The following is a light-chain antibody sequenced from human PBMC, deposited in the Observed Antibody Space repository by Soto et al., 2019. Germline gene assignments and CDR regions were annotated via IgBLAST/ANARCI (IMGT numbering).Light chain of an antibody. J-gene: IGLJ2*01. V-gene: IGLV1-47*01. Sequence: QSVLTQPPSASGTPGQRVTISCSGSSSNIGSNYLYWYQQLPGTAPKLLIYRNNERPSGVPDRFSGSRSGTSASLAISGLRSEDEADYYCAAWDDSLRAVVIGGGTKLTVL. CDR3: AAWDDSLRAVV. CDR2: RNN. CDR1: SSNIGSNY.